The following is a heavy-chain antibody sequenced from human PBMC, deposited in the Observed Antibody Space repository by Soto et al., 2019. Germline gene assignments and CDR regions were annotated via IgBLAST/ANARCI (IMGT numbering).Heavy chain of an antibody. CDR1: NSSLGAFH. CDR3: ARSPLSYDYVRQTWREVGDSFDV. CDR2: LIHGGST. J-gene: IGHJ3*01. D-gene: IGHD3-10*02. Sequence: QVHLEQWGAGLLKPSETLSLTCAIYNSSLGAFHWTWIRQPPGKGLEWIGELIHGGSTNYNPSLQSRVSFPQDSSKSQFSLYVMSVTAADTAVYYCARSPLSYDYVRQTWREVGDSFDVWGRGTSVTVSS. V-gene: IGHV4-34*02.